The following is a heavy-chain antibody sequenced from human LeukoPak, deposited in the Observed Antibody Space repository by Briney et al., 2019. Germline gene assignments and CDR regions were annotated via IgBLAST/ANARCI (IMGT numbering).Heavy chain of an antibody. D-gene: IGHD3-3*01. J-gene: IGHJ4*02. CDR2: ISWNSAMI. V-gene: IGHV3-9*01. Sequence: GGSLRLSCAASGFTFDDYAMHWVRQGPGKGLEWVSGISWNSAMIAYADSVKGRFTISRDNSKNTLYLQMNSLRAEDTAVYYCARGWSGYYSSFDYWGQGALVTVSS. CDR1: GFTFDDYA. CDR3: ARGWSGYYSSFDY.